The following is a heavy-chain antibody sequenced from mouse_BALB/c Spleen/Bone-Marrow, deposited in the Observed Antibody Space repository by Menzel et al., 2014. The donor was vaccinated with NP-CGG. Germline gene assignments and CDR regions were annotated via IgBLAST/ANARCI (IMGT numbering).Heavy chain of an antibody. CDR1: GYTFTSYD. Sequence: LVESGPELVKPGASVKMSCKASGYTFTSYDMHWVKQKPGQGLEWIGYINPYNDGTKYNEKFKGKATLTSDKSSSTAYMELSSLTSEDSAVYYCARSRGYFDVWGAGTTVTVSS. CDR2: INPYNDGT. J-gene: IGHJ1*01. CDR3: ARSRGYFDV. V-gene: IGHV1-14*01.